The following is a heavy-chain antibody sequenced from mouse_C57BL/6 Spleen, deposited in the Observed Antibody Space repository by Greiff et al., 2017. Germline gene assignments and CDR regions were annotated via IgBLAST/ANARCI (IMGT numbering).Heavy chain of an antibody. V-gene: IGHV1-5*01. CDR3: TRTYYGNWYYFDY. Sequence: EVQLQQSGTVLARPGASVKMSCKTSGYTFTSYWMHWVKQRPGQGLEWIGAIYHGNSDTSYNQKFKGKAKLTAVTSASTAYMELSSLTNEDSAVYYCTRTYYGNWYYFDYWGQGTTLTVSS. CDR2: IYHGNSDT. CDR1: GYTFTSYW. J-gene: IGHJ2*01. D-gene: IGHD2-10*01.